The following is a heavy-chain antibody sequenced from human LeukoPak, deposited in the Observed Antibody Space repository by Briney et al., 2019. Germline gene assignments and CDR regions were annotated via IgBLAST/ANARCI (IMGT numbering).Heavy chain of an antibody. CDR3: ARDYITMVRGVISGRSDAFDI. Sequence: GGSLRLSCAASGFTVSSNYMSWVRQAPGKGLEWVSVIYSGGSTYYADSVKGRFTISRDNSKNTLYLQMNSLRAEDTAVYYCARDYITMVRGVISGRSDAFDIWGQGTMVTVSS. D-gene: IGHD3-10*01. CDR1: GFTVSSNY. V-gene: IGHV3-66*01. J-gene: IGHJ3*02. CDR2: IYSGGST.